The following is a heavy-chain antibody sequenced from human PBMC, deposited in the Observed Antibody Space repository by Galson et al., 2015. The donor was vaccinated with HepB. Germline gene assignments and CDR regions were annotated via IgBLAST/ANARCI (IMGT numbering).Heavy chain of an antibody. CDR1: GFTFSSYP. V-gene: IGHV3-30*04. CDR2: ISYDGSID. D-gene: IGHD6-13*01. J-gene: IGHJ6*02. CDR3: ARGSAAGTWGYGMDV. Sequence: SLRLSFAASGFTFSSYPMHWVRQAPGKGPEWVAVISYDGSIDYYADSVKGRFTISRDNPKNTVYLQMSSLRPEETAVYYCARGSAAGTWGYGMDVWGQGTTVSVSS.